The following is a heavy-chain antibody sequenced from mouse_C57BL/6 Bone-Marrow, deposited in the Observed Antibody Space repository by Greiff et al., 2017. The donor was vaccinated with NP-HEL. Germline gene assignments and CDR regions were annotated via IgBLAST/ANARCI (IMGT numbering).Heavy chain of an antibody. CDR3: ARTYYSNWDWYFDV. Sequence: EVQLQQSGPELVKPGASVKISCKASGYTFTDYYMNWVKQSHGKSLEWIGDINPNNGGTSYNQKFKGKATLTVDKSSSTAYMELRSLTSEDSAVYYCARTYYSNWDWYFDVWGTGTTVTVSS. CDR2: INPNNGGT. CDR1: GYTFTDYY. J-gene: IGHJ1*03. D-gene: IGHD2-5*01. V-gene: IGHV1-26*01.